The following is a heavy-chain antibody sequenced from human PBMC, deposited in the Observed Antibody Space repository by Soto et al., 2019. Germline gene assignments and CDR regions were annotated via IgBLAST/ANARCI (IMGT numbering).Heavy chain of an antibody. V-gene: IGHV4-59*08. CDR3: ARLYYGSGSYSFYYYGMDV. D-gene: IGHD3-10*01. J-gene: IGHJ6*02. Sequence: SETLSLTCTVSGGSISSYYWSWIRQPPGKGLEWIGYIYYSGSTNYNPSLKSRVTISVDTSKNQFSLKLSSVTAADTAVYYCARLYYGSGSYSFYYYGMDVWGQGTTVTVSS. CDR1: GGSISSYY. CDR2: IYYSGST.